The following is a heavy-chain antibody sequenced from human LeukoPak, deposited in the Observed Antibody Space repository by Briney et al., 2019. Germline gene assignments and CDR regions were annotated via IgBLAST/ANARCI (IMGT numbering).Heavy chain of an antibody. Sequence: HPGGSLRLSCAASGFTFSSYAMSWVRQAPGKGLEWVSAISGSGGSTYYADSVKGRFTISRDNSKNTLYLQMNSLRAEDTAVYYCAKDKRSPYYYGSGGNWFDPWGQGTLVTVSS. D-gene: IGHD3-10*01. V-gene: IGHV3-23*01. CDR2: ISGSGGST. J-gene: IGHJ5*02. CDR3: AKDKRSPYYYGSGGNWFDP. CDR1: GFTFSSYA.